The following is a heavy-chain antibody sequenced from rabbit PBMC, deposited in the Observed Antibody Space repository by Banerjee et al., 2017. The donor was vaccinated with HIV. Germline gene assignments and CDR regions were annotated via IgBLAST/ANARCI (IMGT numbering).Heavy chain of an antibody. J-gene: IGHJ6*01. CDR3: ARRDGGYVAYGYAYYGMDL. CDR2: IYAGSSGST. Sequence: QSLEESGGDLVKPGASLTLTCTASGFSFSSSYCMCWVRQAPGKGLGWIGCIYAGSSGSTYYTSWAKGRFTISKTSSTTVTLQMTSLTAADTATYFCARRDGGYVAYGYAYYGMDLWGQGTLVTVS. V-gene: IGHV1S40*01. CDR1: GFSFSSSYC. D-gene: IGHD6-1*01.